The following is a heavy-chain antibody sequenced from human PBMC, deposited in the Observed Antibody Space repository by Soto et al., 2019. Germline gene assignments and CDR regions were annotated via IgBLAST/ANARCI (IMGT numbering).Heavy chain of an antibody. CDR3: ARDADHDYGDYDEVYGMDV. J-gene: IGHJ6*02. V-gene: IGHV3-33*01. CDR2: IWYDGSNK. Sequence: GGSLRLSCVASGFTFSSYGMHWVRQAPGKGLEWVAVIWYDGSNKYYADSVKGRFTISRDNSKNTLYLQMNSLRAEDTAVYYCARDADHDYGDYDEVYGMDVWGQGTTVTVSS. CDR1: GFTFSSYG. D-gene: IGHD4-17*01.